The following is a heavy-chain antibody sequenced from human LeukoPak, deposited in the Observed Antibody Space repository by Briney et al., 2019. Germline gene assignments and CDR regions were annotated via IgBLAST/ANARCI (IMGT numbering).Heavy chain of an antibody. Sequence: SETLSLTCTVSGGSVSSGSYYWSWIRQPPGKGLEWIGYIYYSGSTNYNPSLKSRVTISVDTSKNQFSLKLSSVTAADTAVYYRARDGDYGGPYYFDYWGQGTLVTVSS. D-gene: IGHD4-17*01. CDR3: ARDGDYGGPYYFDY. V-gene: IGHV4-61*01. J-gene: IGHJ4*02. CDR2: IYYSGST. CDR1: GGSVSSGSYY.